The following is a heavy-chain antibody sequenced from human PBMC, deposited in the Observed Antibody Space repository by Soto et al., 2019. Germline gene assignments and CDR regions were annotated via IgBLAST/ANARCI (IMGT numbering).Heavy chain of an antibody. CDR2: IYYSGST. V-gene: IGHV4-59*01. CDR1: GGSISSYY. D-gene: IGHD6-6*01. Sequence: PSETLSLTCTVSGGSISSYYWSWIRQPPGKGLEWIGYIYYSGSTNYNPSLKSRVTISVDTSKNQFSLKLSSVTAADTAVYYCAMSIAARGWFDPWGQGTLVTVSS. J-gene: IGHJ5*02. CDR3: AMSIAARGWFDP.